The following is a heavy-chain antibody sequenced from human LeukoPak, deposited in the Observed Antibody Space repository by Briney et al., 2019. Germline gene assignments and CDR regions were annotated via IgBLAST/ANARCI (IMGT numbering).Heavy chain of an antibody. V-gene: IGHV1-2*02. J-gene: IGHJ4*02. Sequence: WASVKVSCKTSGYTFTGYYLHWVRQAPGQGLEWMGWLIPNNGGTNYAQKFQGRVTMTRDTSISTAFMELSRLRSDDTAIYYCARAYANYFDYWGQGTLVTVSS. CDR3: ARAYANYFDY. CDR1: GYTFTGYY. CDR2: LIPNNGGT.